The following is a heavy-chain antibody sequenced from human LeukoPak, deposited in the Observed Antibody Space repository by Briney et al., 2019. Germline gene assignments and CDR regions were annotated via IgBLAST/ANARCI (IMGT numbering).Heavy chain of an antibody. CDR2: IRYDGSNK. J-gene: IGHJ4*02. Sequence: GGSLRLSCAASGFTFSSYGMHWVRQAPGKGLEWVAFIRYDGSNKYYADSVKGRFTISRDNSKNTLYLQMNSLRAEDTAVYYCAKPILCGSYATFDYWGQGTLVTVSS. CDR1: GFTFSSYG. V-gene: IGHV3-30*02. CDR3: AKPILCGSYATFDY. D-gene: IGHD1-26*01.